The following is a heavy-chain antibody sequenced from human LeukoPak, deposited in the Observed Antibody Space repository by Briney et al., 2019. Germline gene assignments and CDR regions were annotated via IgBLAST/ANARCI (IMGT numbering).Heavy chain of an antibody. V-gene: IGHV3-74*01. CDR2: INSDATST. CDR1: GFTFRSYW. J-gene: IGHJ4*02. Sequence: GGSRRLSCAASGFTFRSYWMHWVRQGPGKGLMWVSRINSDATSTTYADSVKGRFTISRDNAKNTLYLQMDSLTAEDSGVYYCARDVDFDSWGQGPLVTVSP. CDR3: ARDVDFDS.